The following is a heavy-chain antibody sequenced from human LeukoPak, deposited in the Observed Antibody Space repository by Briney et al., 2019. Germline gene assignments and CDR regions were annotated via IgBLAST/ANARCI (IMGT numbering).Heavy chain of an antibody. CDR3: ARARGNTYGYFEY. V-gene: IGHV3-74*01. CDR1: GLTLSGYW. CDR2: INGDASST. J-gene: IGHJ4*02. Sequence: GGSLRLSCAASGLTLSGYWMHWVRQAPGKGLVWVSRINGDASSTSYADSVKGRFTISRDNAKSTLYLQMNSLRVEDTAVYNCARARGNTYGYFEYWGQGTLVTVSS. D-gene: IGHD5-18*01.